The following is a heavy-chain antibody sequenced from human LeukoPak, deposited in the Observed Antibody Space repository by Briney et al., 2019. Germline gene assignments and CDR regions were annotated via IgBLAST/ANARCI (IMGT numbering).Heavy chain of an antibody. CDR2: ISWNSGSI. D-gene: IGHD3-22*01. Sequence: SLRLSCAASGFTFDDYAMHWVRQAPGKGLEWVSGISWNSGSIGYADSVKGRFTIPRDNAKNSLYLQMNSLRAEDTALYYCAKVISGNYYDSSGYYSNWGQGTLVTVSS. CDR3: AKVISGNYYDSSGYYSN. CDR1: GFTFDDYA. J-gene: IGHJ4*02. V-gene: IGHV3-9*01.